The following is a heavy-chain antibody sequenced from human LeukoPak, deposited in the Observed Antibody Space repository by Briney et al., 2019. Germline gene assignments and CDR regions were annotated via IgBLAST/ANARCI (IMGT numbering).Heavy chain of an antibody. J-gene: IGHJ4*02. CDR3: ARGQWFGESPPFDY. CDR1: GGSFSGYY. CDR2: INHSGST. V-gene: IGHV4-34*01. D-gene: IGHD3-10*01. Sequence: PSETLSLTCAVSGGSFSGYYWSWIRQPPGKGLEWIGEINHSGSTNYNPSLKSRVTISVDTSKNQFSLKLSSVTAADTAVYYCARGQWFGESPPFDYWGQGTLVTVSS.